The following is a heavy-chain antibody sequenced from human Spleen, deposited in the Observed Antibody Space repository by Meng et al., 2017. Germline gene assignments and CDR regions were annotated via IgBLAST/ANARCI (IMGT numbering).Heavy chain of an antibody. CDR2: VGHDGNSG. V-gene: IGHV3-30-3*01. J-gene: IGHJ5*02. Sequence: QVQLVESGGGVVQPGSSLRLSCATSGFTFTNYAMHWVRQAPGKGLEGVAIVGHDGNSGCYADSVRGRFTISRDNSKNMVYLHMSSLRAEDTAVYYCARDTSKYNGASGWFDPWGQGTLVTVSS. CDR3: ARDTSKYNGASGWFDP. D-gene: IGHD1-26*01. CDR1: GFTFTNYA.